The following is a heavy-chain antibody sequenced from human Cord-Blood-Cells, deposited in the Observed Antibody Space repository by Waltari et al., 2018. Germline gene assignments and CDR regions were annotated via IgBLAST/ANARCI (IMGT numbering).Heavy chain of an antibody. Sequence: QVQLQESGPGLVKPSQTLSLTCTVSGGSISSGDYYWSWIRQPPGKGLEWIGYIYYSGSTYYNPSLKSRVTISVDTSKNQCSLKLSSVTAADTAVYYCARETAEFGDYVGWFDPWGQGTLVTVSS. CDR3: ARETAEFGDYVGWFDP. D-gene: IGHD4-17*01. CDR1: GGSISSGDYY. CDR2: IYYSGST. J-gene: IGHJ5*02. V-gene: IGHV4-30-4*08.